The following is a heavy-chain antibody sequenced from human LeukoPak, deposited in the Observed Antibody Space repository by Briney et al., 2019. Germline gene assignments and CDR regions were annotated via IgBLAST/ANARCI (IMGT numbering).Heavy chain of an antibody. CDR3: ARAAAAGTLTYYYYYMDV. D-gene: IGHD6-13*01. V-gene: IGHV3-7*01. CDR1: GFTFSSYW. Sequence: GGSLRLSCAASGFTFSSYWMSWVRQAPGKGLEWVANIKQDGSEKYYVDSVKGRFTISRDNAKNSLYLQMNSLRAEDTAVYYCARAAAAGTLTYYYYYMDVWGKGTTVTISS. CDR2: IKQDGSEK. J-gene: IGHJ6*03.